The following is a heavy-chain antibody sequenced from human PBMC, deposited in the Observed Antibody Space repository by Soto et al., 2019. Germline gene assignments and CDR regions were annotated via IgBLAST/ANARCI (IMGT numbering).Heavy chain of an antibody. D-gene: IGHD6-6*01. V-gene: IGHV5-10-1*01. CDR2: IDPSDSYT. CDR1: GYSFTSYW. J-gene: IGHJ6*02. Sequence: GEYLKSSCKGSGYSFTSYWISWVRQMPGKGLEWMGRIDPSDSYTNYSPSFQGHVTISADKSISTAYLQWSSLKASDTAMYYCASSYSSSSSSGYGMDVWGQGTTVTVSS. CDR3: ASSYSSSSSSGYGMDV.